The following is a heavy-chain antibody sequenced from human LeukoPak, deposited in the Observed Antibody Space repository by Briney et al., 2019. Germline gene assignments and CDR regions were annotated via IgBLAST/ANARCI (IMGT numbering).Heavy chain of an antibody. V-gene: IGHV4-59*01. CDR2: IYSSGST. J-gene: IGHJ3*02. CDR3: AQYGGDYSNAFDI. D-gene: IGHD2-21*01. Sequence: SETLSLTCTVSGDSISSYYWSWIRQPPGKGLEWIGYIYSSGSTNYNPSLKSRVTMSVDTSKNQFSLKLSSVTAADTAVYYCAQYGGDYSNAFDIWGQGTMVTVSS. CDR1: GDSISSYY.